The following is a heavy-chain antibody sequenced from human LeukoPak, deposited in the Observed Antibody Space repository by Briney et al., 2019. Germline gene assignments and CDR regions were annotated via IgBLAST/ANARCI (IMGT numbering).Heavy chain of an antibody. CDR1: GFTFSGYW. CDR2: INPGGSSI. V-gene: IGHV3-74*01. J-gene: IGHJ4*02. CDR3: ARSNLADDY. Sequence: GRSLRLSCAASGFTFSGYWMHWVRQVPGKGLVWVARINPGGSSITYTDSVKGRFTISRDNAKNTLYLQMDSLRAEDTGVYYCARSNLADDYWGQGTLVTVSS.